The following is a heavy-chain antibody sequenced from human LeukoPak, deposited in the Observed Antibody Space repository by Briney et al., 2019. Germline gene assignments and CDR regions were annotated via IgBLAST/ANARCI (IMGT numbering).Heavy chain of an antibody. V-gene: IGHV3-66*01. CDR1: GFTVSSNY. J-gene: IGHJ4*02. CDR2: IYSGGST. D-gene: IGHD6-13*01. CDR3: ARESASSWYIN. Sequence: GGSLRLSCAASGFTVSSNYMSWVRQAPGKGLEWVSVIYSGGSTYYADSVKGRFTISRDNSKNTLYLQMNSLRAEDTAVYYCARESASSWYINWGQGTLVTVSS.